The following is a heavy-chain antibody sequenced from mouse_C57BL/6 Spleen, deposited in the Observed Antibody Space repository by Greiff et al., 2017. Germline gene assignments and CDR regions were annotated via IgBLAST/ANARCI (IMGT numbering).Heavy chain of an antibody. D-gene: IGHD3-2*02. V-gene: IGHV5-17*01. CDR3: ARLTAQATFAY. Sequence: EVKLMESGGGLVKPGGSLKLSCAASGFTFSDYGIHWVRQAPEKGLEWVAYISRGSSTIYYADTVKGRFTISRDNAKNTLFLQMTRLRSEDTAMYYCARLTAQATFAYWGQGTLVTVSA. CDR2: ISRGSSTI. CDR1: GFTFSDYG. J-gene: IGHJ3*01.